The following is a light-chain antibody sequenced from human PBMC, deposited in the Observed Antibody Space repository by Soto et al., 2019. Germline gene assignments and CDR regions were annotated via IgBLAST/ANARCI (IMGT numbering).Light chain of an antibody. J-gene: IGLJ1*01. CDR3: SSYYYFSSSTVISARV. CDR2: EVS. Sequence: QSVLTQPASVSGSPGQSITISCTGTSSDVGGYNYVSWYQQHPGKAPKLMIYEVSNRPSGVSNRFSGSKSGNTASLTISGLQTEDEADYYCSSYYYFSSSTVISARVFGTGTKLTVL. CDR1: SSDVGGYNY. V-gene: IGLV2-14*01.